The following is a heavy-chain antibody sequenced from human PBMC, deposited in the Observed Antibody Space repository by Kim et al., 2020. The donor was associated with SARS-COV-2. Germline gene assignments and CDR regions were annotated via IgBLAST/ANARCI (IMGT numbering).Heavy chain of an antibody. J-gene: IGHJ4*02. Sequence: KFQGRVTITADESTSTAYMELSSLRSEDTAVYYCARNAPGYSSSWYLFDYWGQGTLVTVSS. V-gene: IGHV1-69*01. D-gene: IGHD6-13*01. CDR3: ARNAPGYSSSWYLFDY.